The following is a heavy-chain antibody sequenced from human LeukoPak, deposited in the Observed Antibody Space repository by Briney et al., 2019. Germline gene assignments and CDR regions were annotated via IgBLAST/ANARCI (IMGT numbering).Heavy chain of an antibody. CDR2: IYRTGRT. D-gene: IGHD4-17*01. CDR3: GRHDYGDSSAAFDI. CDR1: GDSISNNYL. J-gene: IGHJ3*02. V-gene: IGHV4-4*02. Sequence: PSGTLSLTCAVSGDSISNNYLWRWVRPFPGKGLEYIGEIYRTGRTNYNPSLKSRVTISIDKSENQFSLNLRYVTAADTAVYYCGRHDYGDSSAAFDIWGQGTMVTVSS.